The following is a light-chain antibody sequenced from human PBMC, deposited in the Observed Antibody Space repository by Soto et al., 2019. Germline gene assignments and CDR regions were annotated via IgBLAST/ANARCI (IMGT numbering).Light chain of an antibody. CDR3: QQIYSIPIT. CDR1: QGISQC. Sequence: DIHLTQSPSLLSASVVDRVTITCRSSQGISQCVAWYQQKPGKAPKLLIYAATVLQGGVPSRFSGTGSATEFILTVSSLQPEDFATYYCQQIYSIPITFGQGTKVDIK. CDR2: AAT. J-gene: IGKJ1*01. V-gene: IGKV1-9*01.